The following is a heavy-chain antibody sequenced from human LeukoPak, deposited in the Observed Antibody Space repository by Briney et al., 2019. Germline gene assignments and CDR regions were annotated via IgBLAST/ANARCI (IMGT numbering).Heavy chain of an antibody. D-gene: IGHD2-2*01. Sequence: ASVKVSCKDSAYTFTSYAMNWVRQAPGQGLEWMGWINTNTGNPTYAQGFTGRFVFSLDTSVSTAYLQISSLKAEDTAVYYCARIEHLPAALMPTHYYYGMDVWGQGTTVTVSS. CDR2: INTNTGNP. CDR3: ARIEHLPAALMPTHYYYGMDV. CDR1: AYTFTSYA. J-gene: IGHJ6*02. V-gene: IGHV7-4-1*02.